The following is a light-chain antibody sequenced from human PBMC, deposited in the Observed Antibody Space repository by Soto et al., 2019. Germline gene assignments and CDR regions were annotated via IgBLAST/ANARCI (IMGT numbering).Light chain of an antibody. CDR3: SSYTPSSTRV. J-gene: IGLJ1*01. CDR2: EVS. Sequence: QSALTQPASVSGSPGQSIAISCTGTSSDVGAYDFVSWYQQHPDQAPKLMIYEVSHPPSGVSYRFSGSKSVNTPTLTISGLQAEDEADYYCSSYTPSSTRVFGTGTKLTVL. CDR1: SSDVGAYDF. V-gene: IGLV2-14*03.